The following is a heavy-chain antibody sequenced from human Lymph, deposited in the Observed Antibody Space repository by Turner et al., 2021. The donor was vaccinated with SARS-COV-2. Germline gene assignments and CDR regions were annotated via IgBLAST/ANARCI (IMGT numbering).Heavy chain of an antibody. J-gene: IGHJ6*02. CDR1: GIIVSRNY. D-gene: IGHD6-13*01. Sequence: EVQLVETGGGLIQPGGSLRLSCAASGIIVSRNYRNWVRQAPGKGLEWGSVIYSGGTTYYADSVKGRFTISRDNSKNTLHLQMNSLRVEDTAVYYCARDLGTYGMDVWGQGTTVTVSS. CDR3: ARDLGTYGMDV. V-gene: IGHV3-53*02. CDR2: IYSGGTT.